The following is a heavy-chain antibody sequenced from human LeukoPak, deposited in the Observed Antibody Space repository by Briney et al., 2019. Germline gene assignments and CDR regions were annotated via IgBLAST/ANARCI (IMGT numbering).Heavy chain of an antibody. CDR1: GGSISSYY. CDR2: IYYSGST. D-gene: IGHD3-9*01. Sequence: SETLSLTCTVSGGSISSYYWSWIRQPPGKGLEWIGYIYYSGSTNYNPSLKSRVTISVDTSKDQFSLKLSSVTAADTAVYYCARGFGNYDILTGYSNGNWFDPWGQGTLVTVSS. CDR3: ARGFGNYDILTGYSNGNWFDP. V-gene: IGHV4-59*01. J-gene: IGHJ5*02.